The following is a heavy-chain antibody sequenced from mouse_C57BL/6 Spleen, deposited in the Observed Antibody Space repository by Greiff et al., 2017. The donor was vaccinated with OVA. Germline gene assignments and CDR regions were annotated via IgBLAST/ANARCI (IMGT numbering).Heavy chain of an antibody. V-gene: IGHV1-55*01. J-gene: IGHJ3*01. Sequence: QVHVKQPGAELVKPGASVKMSCKASGYTFTSYWITWVKQRPGQGLEWIGDIYPGSGSTNYNEKFKSKATLTVDTSSSTAYMQLSSLTSEDSAVYYCARQGYYSSYWGQGTLVTVSA. CDR3: ARQGYYSSY. CDR1: GYTFTSYW. D-gene: IGHD2-12*01. CDR2: IYPGSGST.